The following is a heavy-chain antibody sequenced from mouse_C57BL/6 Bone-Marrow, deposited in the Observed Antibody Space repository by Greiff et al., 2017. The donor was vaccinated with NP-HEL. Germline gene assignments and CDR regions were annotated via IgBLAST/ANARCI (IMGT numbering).Heavy chain of an antibody. Sequence: QVQLKESGAELVKPGASVKISCKASGYAFSSYWMNWVKQRPGKGLEWIGQIYPGDGDTNYNGKFKGKATLTADKSSSTAYMQLSSLTSEDSAVYFCARSANYYGSSSWFAYWGQGTLVTVSA. V-gene: IGHV1-80*01. D-gene: IGHD1-1*01. CDR2: IYPGDGDT. CDR3: ARSANYYGSSSWFAY. CDR1: GYAFSSYW. J-gene: IGHJ3*01.